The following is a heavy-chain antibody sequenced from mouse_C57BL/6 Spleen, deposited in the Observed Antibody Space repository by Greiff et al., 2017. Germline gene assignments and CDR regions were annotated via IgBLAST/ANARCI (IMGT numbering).Heavy chain of an antibody. CDR1: GYSITSGYD. CDR2: ISYSGST. Sequence: EVKLMESGPGMVKPSQSLSLTCTVTGYSITSGYDWHCIRHFPGNKLEWRGYISYSGSTNYNPTLKSRISITHDTSKNHFFLKLNTVNTEDTATYYCARGLPFADWGQGTLVTVSA. V-gene: IGHV3-1*01. J-gene: IGHJ3*01. D-gene: IGHD2-2*01. CDR3: ARGLPFAD.